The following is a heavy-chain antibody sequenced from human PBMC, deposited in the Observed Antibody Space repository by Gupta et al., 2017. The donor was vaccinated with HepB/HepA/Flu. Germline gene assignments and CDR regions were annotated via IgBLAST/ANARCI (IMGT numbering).Heavy chain of an antibody. V-gene: IGHV3-48*02. CDR1: GFTFSRYS. CDR2: TSSSAI. Sequence: EVQLVESGGGLVQPGGSLRLSCAASGFTFSRYSMNWVRQAPGKGLEWVSYTSSSAIYYTDSVKGRFTISRDNAKNSLYLQMNSLRDEDTAVYYCARDKDWGFDYWGQGTLVTVSS. CDR3: ARDKDWGFDY. D-gene: IGHD3/OR15-3a*01. J-gene: IGHJ4*02.